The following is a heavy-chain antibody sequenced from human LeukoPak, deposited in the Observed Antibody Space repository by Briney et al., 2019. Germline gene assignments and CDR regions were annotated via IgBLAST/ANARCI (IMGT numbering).Heavy chain of an antibody. CDR3: ASPTMIAELAFDI. V-gene: IGHV4-39*01. D-gene: IGHD3-22*01. CDR2: IYYSGST. CDR1: GGSISSSSYY. Sequence: PSETLSLTCTVSGGSISSSSYYWGWLRQPPGTGLEWIGSIYYSGSTYYNPSLKSRVTISVDTSKNQFSLKLSSVTAADTAVYYCASPTMIAELAFDIWGQGTMVTVSS. J-gene: IGHJ3*02.